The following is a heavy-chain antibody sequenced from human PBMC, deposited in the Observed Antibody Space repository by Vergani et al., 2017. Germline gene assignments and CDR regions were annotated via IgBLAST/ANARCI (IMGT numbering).Heavy chain of an antibody. Sequence: VQLVESGGGLVKPGGSLRLSCAVSGFTSSYYGMHWVRQAPGKGLEWVAVISYDGTQKYYADSVKGRFTISRDNSKSTLYLQMNSLRTEDTAVYYCATKSCGTPGCQIGYFREWGQGTLVTVSS. V-gene: IGHV3-30*03. CDR2: ISYDGTQK. D-gene: IGHD1-1*01. CDR1: GFTSSYYG. J-gene: IGHJ1*01. CDR3: ATKSCGTPGCQIGYFRE.